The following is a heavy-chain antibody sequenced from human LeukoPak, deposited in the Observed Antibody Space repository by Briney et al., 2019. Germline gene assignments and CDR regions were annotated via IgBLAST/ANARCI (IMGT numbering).Heavy chain of an antibody. Sequence: GGSLRLSCAASGFTFSTYARSWVRQAPGKGLEWISIISSGGDTYYADSVKGRFTISRDNSKNTLDLQMSSLRAEDTAVYYRAKGVGGYYFDYWGQGTLVTVSS. D-gene: IGHD2-15*01. CDR2: ISSGGDT. V-gene: IGHV3-23*01. CDR1: GFTFSTYA. CDR3: AKGVGGYYFDY. J-gene: IGHJ4*02.